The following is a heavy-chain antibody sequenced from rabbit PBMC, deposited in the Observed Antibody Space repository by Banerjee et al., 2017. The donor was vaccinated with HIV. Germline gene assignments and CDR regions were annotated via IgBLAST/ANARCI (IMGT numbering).Heavy chain of an antibody. J-gene: IGHJ6*01. D-gene: IGHD8-1*01. Sequence: QEQLKESGGGLVQPEGSLTLNCTASGFSFSPVNWIYWVRQAPGKGLEWIGTIYAGSTGFTYFASWAKGRFTISKTSSTTVTLQVTSLTAADTATYFCARDSGTSFSSYGMDLWGQGTLVTVS. CDR3: ARDSGTSFSSYGMDL. V-gene: IGHV1S45*01. CDR2: IYAGSTGFT. CDR1: GFSFSPVNW.